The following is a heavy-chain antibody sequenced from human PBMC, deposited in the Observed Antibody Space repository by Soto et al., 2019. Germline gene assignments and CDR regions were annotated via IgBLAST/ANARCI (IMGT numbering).Heavy chain of an antibody. J-gene: IGHJ6*02. V-gene: IGHV5-51*01. CDR2: IYPGDSDT. CDR1: GYSFTSYW. CDR3: ARHPLYVEMATIYYYGMDV. D-gene: IGHD5-12*01. Sequence: PGESLKISCKGSGYSFTSYWIGWVRQMPGKGLEWMGIIYPGDSDTRYSPSFQGQVTISADKSISTAYLQWSSLKASDTAMYYCARHPLYVEMATIYYYGMDVWGQGTTVTVSS.